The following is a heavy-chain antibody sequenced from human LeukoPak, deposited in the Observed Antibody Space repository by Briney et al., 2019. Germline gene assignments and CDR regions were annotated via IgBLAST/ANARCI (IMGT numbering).Heavy chain of an antibody. Sequence: GGSLRLSCAASGFTFSDYVMIWVRQAPGKGLEWVSGITASGDRTFYGDSVRGRFTMSRDNSKNTVYLQMNSLRVDDTAVYYCARRDIVVVVSASDYWGQGALVTVSS. D-gene: IGHD2-15*01. V-gene: IGHV3-23*01. CDR3: ARRDIVVVVSASDY. CDR1: GFTFSDYV. CDR2: ITASGDRT. J-gene: IGHJ4*02.